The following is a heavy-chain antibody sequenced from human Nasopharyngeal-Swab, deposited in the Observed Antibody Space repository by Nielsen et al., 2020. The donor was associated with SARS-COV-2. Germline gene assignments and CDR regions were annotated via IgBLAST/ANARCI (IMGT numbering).Heavy chain of an antibody. J-gene: IGHJ5*02. CDR2: IRYSRAT. V-gene: IGHV4-30-4*01. Sequence: SETLSLTCTVSGGSFTNGDYSWTWLRQSQGKGLEWIGYIRYSRATLYNPSLQSRLTISVDTSQKQLSLKLNSVTAADTAVYFCAREYYFDSDTPNWFDPWGQGTLVTVSS. D-gene: IGHD3-9*01. CDR1: GGSFTNGDYS. CDR3: AREYYFDSDTPNWFDP.